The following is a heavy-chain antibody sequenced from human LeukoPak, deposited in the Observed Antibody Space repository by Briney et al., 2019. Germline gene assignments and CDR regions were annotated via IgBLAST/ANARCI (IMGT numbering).Heavy chain of an antibody. D-gene: IGHD3-9*01. CDR2: IYYSGST. Sequence: SETLSLTCTVSGGSISSYYWSWIRQPPGKGLEWIGYIYYSGSTNYNPSLKSRVTISVDTSKNQFSLKLSSVTPGDTAVYYFARASAPTYVYWLKGYSYDGMDVWGQGTMVTVSS. CDR3: ARASAPTYVYWLKGYSYDGMDV. J-gene: IGHJ6*02. CDR1: GGSISSYY. V-gene: IGHV4-59*01.